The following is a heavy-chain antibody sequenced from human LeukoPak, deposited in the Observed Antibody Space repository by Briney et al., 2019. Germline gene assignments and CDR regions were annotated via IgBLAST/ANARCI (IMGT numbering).Heavy chain of an antibody. J-gene: IGHJ4*02. D-gene: IGHD6-13*01. Sequence: PSETLSLTCAVSGYSISSGYYWGWIRQPPGKGLEWIGSIYHSGSTYYNPSLKSRVTISVDTSKNQFSLKLSSVTAADTAVYYCARHAYSSSWYLRYWGQGTLVTVSS. CDR2: IYHSGST. V-gene: IGHV4-38-2*01. CDR1: GYSISSGYY. CDR3: ARHAYSSSWYLRY.